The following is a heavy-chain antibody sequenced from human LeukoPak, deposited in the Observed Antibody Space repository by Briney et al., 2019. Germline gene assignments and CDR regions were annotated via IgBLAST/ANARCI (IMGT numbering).Heavy chain of an antibody. Sequence: KPSETLSLTCTVSGGSISSYYWSWIRQPAGKGLEWIGRIYTSGSTNYNPSLKSRVTMSVDTSKNQFSLKLSSVPAADTAVYYCARDSEAVAGTNYAFDIWGQGTMVTVSS. D-gene: IGHD6-19*01. CDR2: IYTSGST. CDR3: ARDSEAVAGTNYAFDI. V-gene: IGHV4-4*07. CDR1: GGSISSYY. J-gene: IGHJ3*02.